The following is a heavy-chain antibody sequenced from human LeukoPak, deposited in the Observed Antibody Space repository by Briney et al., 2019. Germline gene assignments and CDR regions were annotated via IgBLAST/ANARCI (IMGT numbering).Heavy chain of an antibody. CDR3: ARAGCGDVLRYFDWLSGGSCYFDY. CDR1: GYTFTSYY. V-gene: IGHV1-46*01. CDR2: INPSGGST. D-gene: IGHD3-9*01. J-gene: IGHJ4*02. Sequence: ASVKVSCKASGYTFTSYYMHWVRQAPGQGLEWMGIINPSGGSTSYAQKFQGRVTMTRDTSTSTVYMELSSLRSEDTAVYYCARAGCGDVLRYFDWLSGGSCYFDYWGQGTLVTVSS.